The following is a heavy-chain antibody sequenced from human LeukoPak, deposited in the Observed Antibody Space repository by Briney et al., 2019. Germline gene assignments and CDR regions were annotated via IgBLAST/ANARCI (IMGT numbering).Heavy chain of an antibody. D-gene: IGHD5-18*01. CDR3: AREMDTAMGPFAFDY. V-gene: IGHV3-11*01. CDR2: ITGGGDTT. Sequence: PGGSLRLSCAASGFKFSDYYMNWIRQAPGKGLEWISYITGGGDTTYYEDSVKGRFTISRDNAKNSLYLQMNSLRDEDTAVYYCAREMDTAMGPFAFDYWGQGTLVTVSS. CDR1: GFKFSDYY. J-gene: IGHJ4*02.